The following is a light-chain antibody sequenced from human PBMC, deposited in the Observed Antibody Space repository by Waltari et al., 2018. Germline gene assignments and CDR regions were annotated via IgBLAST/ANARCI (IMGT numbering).Light chain of an antibody. CDR1: QTISNY. V-gene: IGKV1-39*01. J-gene: IGKJ1*01. Sequence: DIQTTQSPSSLSASVGDRVTNTCRASQTISNYLNRYQQKPGKAPNLLIYTTSTLQSGVPSRFSGSGSGTDFTLTISSLQPEDFATYYCQQSYSSPRTFGQGTKVDIK. CDR3: QQSYSSPRT. CDR2: TTS.